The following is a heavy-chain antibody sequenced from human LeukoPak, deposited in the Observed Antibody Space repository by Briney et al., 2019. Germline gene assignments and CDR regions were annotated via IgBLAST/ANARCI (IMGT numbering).Heavy chain of an antibody. D-gene: IGHD6-13*01. V-gene: IGHV3-48*02. CDR1: GFTFSDYS. Sequence: PGGSLRLSCAASGFTFSDYSMNWVRQAPGKGPEWVCYINAFSSAIYYADSVKGRFTISRDNAKNSLYLQMNSLRDEDTAVYYCARGRIAAAGSFDYWGQGTLVTVSS. J-gene: IGHJ4*02. CDR2: INAFSSAI. CDR3: ARGRIAAAGSFDY.